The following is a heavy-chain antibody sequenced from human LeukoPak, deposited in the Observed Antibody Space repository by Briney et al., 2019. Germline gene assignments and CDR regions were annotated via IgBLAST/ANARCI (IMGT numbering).Heavy chain of an antibody. CDR1: GGSISSYY. CDR3: ARAPRRGYSGYDLDY. J-gene: IGHJ4*02. CDR2: IYYSGST. D-gene: IGHD5-12*01. V-gene: IGHV4-59*12. Sequence: SETLSLTCTVSGGSISSYYWSWIRQPPGKGLEWIGYIYYSGSTNYNPSLKSRVTISVDTSKNQFSLKLSSVTAADTAVYYCARAPRRGYSGYDLDYWGQGTLVTVSS.